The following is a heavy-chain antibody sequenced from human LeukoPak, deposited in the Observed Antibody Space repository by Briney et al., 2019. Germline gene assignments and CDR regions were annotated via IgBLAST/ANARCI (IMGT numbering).Heavy chain of an antibody. D-gene: IGHD6-19*01. CDR1: GGSISSYY. CDR3: AKRAPADPRESLQVAVAHPNWFDP. CDR2: IYYSGST. V-gene: IGHV4-59*08. Sequence: KSSETPSLTCTVSGGSISSYYWSWIRQPPGKGLEWIGYIYYSGSTNYNPSLKSRVTISVDTSKNQFSLKLSSVTAADTAVYYCAKRAPADPRESLQVAVAHPNWFDPWGQGTLVTVSS. J-gene: IGHJ5*02.